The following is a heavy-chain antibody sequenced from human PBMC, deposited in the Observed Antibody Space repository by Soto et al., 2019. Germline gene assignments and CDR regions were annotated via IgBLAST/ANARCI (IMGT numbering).Heavy chain of an antibody. CDR1: GDSVTRSNW. D-gene: IGHD6-19*01. Sequence: QVQLQESGPGLVKPSGTLSLTCAVSGDSVTRSNWWSWVRQSPGKGLEWIGEIYHSGNTKYNPSLKRRVSMAVDKSKNQFSLNLTSVTAADTAVYYCATSGWNEDFYYYYGMDVWGQGTTVTVSS. J-gene: IGHJ6*02. CDR3: ATSGWNEDFYYYYGMDV. CDR2: IYHSGNT. V-gene: IGHV4-4*02.